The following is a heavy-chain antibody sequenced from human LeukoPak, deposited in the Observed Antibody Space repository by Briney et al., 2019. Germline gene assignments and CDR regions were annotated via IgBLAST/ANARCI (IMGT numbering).Heavy chain of an antibody. CDR3: ATVRKYSSSWYKSYYYYMDV. CDR2: VDPEDGET. CDR1: GYTFTDYY. D-gene: IGHD6-13*01. Sequence: ASVKVSCKVSGYTFTDYYMHWVQQAPGKGLEWMGLVDPEDGETIYAEKFQGRVTITADTSTDTAYVELSSLRSEDTAVYYCATVRKYSSSWYKSYYYYMDVWGKGTTVTVSS. V-gene: IGHV1-69-2*01. J-gene: IGHJ6*03.